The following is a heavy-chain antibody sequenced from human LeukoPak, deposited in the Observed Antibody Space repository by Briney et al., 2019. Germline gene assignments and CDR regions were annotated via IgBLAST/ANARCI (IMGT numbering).Heavy chain of an antibody. J-gene: IGHJ5*02. Sequence: EASVKVSCKVSGYTLTELSMHWVRQAPGKGLEWMGGFDPEDGETIYAQKFQGRVTMTEDTSTDTAYMELSSLRSEDTAVYYCARKVLLWFGESTNWFDPWGQGTLVTVSS. V-gene: IGHV1-24*01. CDR3: ARKVLLWFGESTNWFDP. CDR2: FDPEDGET. CDR1: GYTLTELS. D-gene: IGHD3-10*01.